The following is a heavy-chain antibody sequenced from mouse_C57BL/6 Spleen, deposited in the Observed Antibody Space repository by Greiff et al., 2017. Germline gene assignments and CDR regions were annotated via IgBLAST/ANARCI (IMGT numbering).Heavy chain of an antibody. V-gene: IGHV1-7*01. D-gene: IGHD3-2*02. CDR1: GYTFTSYW. CDR2: INPSSGYT. CDR3: ANSGGGYFDY. J-gene: IGHJ2*01. Sequence: QVQLKESGAELVKPGASVKLSCKASGYTFTSYWMHWVKQRPGQCLEWIGYINPSSGYTKYNQKFKAKATLTADKSSSTAYMQLSSLTYEDSAVYYCANSGGGYFDYGGQGTTLTVSS.